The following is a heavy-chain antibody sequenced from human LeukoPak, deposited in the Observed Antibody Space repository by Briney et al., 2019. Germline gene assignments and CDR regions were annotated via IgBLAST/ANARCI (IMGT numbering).Heavy chain of an antibody. CDR3: ARGLGTVTTLNFYVAD. Sequence: GASVKVSCKASGYTFTDYYMHWVRQAPGQGLEGMGWINPNSGGANYARKFQGRVTMTRDTSISTAYMEVSRLRADDTAVYYCARGLGTVTTLNFYVADWGQGTLVSVSS. D-gene: IGHD4-17*01. CDR1: GYTFTDYY. J-gene: IGHJ4*02. CDR2: INPNSGGA. V-gene: IGHV1-2*02.